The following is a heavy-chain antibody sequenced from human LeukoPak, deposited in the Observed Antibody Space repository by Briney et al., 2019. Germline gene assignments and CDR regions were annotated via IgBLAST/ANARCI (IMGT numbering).Heavy chain of an antibody. CDR1: GYTFTGYY. CDR3: ARARTGIDYYDSSGDDAFDI. Sequence: ASVKVSCKASGYTFTGYYMHWVRQAPGQGLAWMGWINPNSGGTNYAQKFQGRVTMTRDTSISTAYMELSRLRSDDTAVYYCARARTGIDYYDSSGDDAFDIWGQGTMVTVSS. J-gene: IGHJ3*02. D-gene: IGHD3-22*01. V-gene: IGHV1-2*02. CDR2: INPNSGGT.